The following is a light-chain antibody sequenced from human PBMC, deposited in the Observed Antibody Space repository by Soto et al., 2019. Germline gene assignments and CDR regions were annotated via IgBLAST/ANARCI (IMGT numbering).Light chain of an antibody. CDR2: SNN. CDR1: SSNIGSNT. Sequence: QSVLTQPPSASGTPGQRVTISCSGSSSNIGSNTVNWYQQLPGTAPKLLIYSNNQRPSGVPDRCSVSKSATSASLAISGRQSEEEAAYYCAAWDDSLNGVVFGGGTKLTVL. CDR3: AAWDDSLNGVV. J-gene: IGLJ2*01. V-gene: IGLV1-44*01.